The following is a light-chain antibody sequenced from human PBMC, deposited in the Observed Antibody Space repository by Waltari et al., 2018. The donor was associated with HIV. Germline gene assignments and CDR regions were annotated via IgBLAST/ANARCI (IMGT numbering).Light chain of an antibody. CDR1: QGITND. V-gene: IGKV1-6*01. CDR2: AAS. J-gene: IGKJ1*01. CDR3: LQDFSYPRT. Sequence: AIQMTQSPPSLSASVGDKVSITCRASQGITNDLGWYQEKPGEAPKLLIYAASSLQPGVPSRFSGSGSGTDFTLTISNLQPEDFATYYCLQDFSYPRTFGQGTKVEIK.